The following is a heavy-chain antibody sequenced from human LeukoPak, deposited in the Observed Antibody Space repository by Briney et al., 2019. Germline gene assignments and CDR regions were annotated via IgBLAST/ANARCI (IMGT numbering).Heavy chain of an antibody. CDR2: TYTTGSA. CDR3: ARDRWRGFDS. V-gene: IGHV4-61*02. D-gene: IGHD3-3*01. CDR1: GGSIKSDSYY. J-gene: IGHJ5*01. Sequence: SETLSLTCTVSGGSIKSDSYYWTWVRQSAAKGLEWIGRTYTTGSAKYNPSLKSRVIIFIDTSKNQFSMNLTAVTAADTAVYYCARDRWRGFDSWGQGTLVTVSS.